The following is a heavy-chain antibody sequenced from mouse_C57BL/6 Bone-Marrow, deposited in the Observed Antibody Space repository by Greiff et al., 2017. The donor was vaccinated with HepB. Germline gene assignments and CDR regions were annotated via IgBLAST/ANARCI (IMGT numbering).Heavy chain of an antibody. J-gene: IGHJ4*01. D-gene: IGHD2-1*01. V-gene: IGHV1-55*01. CDR1: GYTFTSYW. CDR2: IYPGSGST. Sequence: QVQLQQPGAELVKPGASVKMSCKASGYTFTSYWITWVKQRPGQGLEWIGDIYPGSGSTNYNEKFKSKATLTVDTSSSTAYMQLSSLTSEDSAVYHCACGNYPDYYAMDYWGQGTSVTVSS. CDR3: ACGNYPDYYAMDY.